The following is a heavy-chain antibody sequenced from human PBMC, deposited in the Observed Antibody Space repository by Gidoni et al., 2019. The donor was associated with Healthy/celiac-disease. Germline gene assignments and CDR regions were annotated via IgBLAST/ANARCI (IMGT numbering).Heavy chain of an antibody. V-gene: IGHV1-69*04. Sequence: QVQLVQSGAEVKTPGSSVKVSCKASGGTFSRYAISWVRQAPGQGIEWMGRIIPNLGIANYAQKYKGRVTITADKSTSTAYMELSSLRSEDTAVYDCAREAPPSSSSYYYGMDVWGQGTTVTVSS. CDR1: GGTFSRYA. CDR3: AREAPPSSSSYYYGMDV. CDR2: IIPNLGIA. J-gene: IGHJ6*02.